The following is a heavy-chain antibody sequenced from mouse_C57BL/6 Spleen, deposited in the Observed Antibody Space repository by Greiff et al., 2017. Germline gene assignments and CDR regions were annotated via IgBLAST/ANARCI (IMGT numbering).Heavy chain of an antibody. D-gene: IGHD1-2*01. CDR1: GYTFTDYN. Sequence: EVQLQQSGPELVKPGASVKIPCKASGYTFTDYNMDWVKQSHGKSLEWIGDINPNNGGTIYNQKFKGKATLTVDKSSSTAYMELRSLTSEDTAVYYCARTRLSHGRYFDVWGTGTTVTVSS. CDR3: ARTRLSHGRYFDV. V-gene: IGHV1-18*01. CDR2: INPNNGGT. J-gene: IGHJ1*03.